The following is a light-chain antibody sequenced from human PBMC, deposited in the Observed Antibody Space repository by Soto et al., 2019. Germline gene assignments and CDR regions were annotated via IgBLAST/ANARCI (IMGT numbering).Light chain of an antibody. CDR1: QSISSY. CDR2: KAS. CDR3: QRYNSYSEA. J-gene: IGKJ1*01. V-gene: IGKV1-5*03. Sequence: IQMTPSPSYLSASVVDGVTSTCRASQSISSYLNWYQQKPGKAAKLLIYKASNLKSGVPSRFRGSGSGTEFTITISSLKPDDFANYYCQRYNSYSEAFGQGTKVDIK.